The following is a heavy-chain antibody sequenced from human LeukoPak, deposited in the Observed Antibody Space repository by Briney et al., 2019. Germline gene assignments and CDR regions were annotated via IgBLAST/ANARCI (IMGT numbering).Heavy chain of an antibody. J-gene: IGHJ6*02. D-gene: IGHD1-1*01. CDR1: GFTFNNYW. V-gene: IGHV3-7*01. CDR3: ARRGTGHGMDV. Sequence: GGSLRLSCAASGFTFNNYWMSWVRQAPGKGLEWVANIKQDGSEKYYVDSVKGRFTISRDNAKNSLYLQMNSLRAEDTAVYYCARRGTGHGMDVWGQGTTVIVSS. CDR2: IKQDGSEK.